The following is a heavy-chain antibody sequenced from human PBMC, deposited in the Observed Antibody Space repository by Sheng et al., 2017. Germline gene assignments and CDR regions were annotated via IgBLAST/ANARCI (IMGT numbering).Heavy chain of an antibody. D-gene: IGHD5-18*01. Sequence: EVQLVESGGGLVQPGGSLRLSCAASGFTFSSYAMSWVRQAPGKGLEWVSYISHSGHTILYADSVEGRFTISRDNARNSLSLQMNSLIVEDTAVYYCARDGLLHSYGQGYLDYWGQGALVTVSS. CDR2: ISHSGHTI. J-gene: IGHJ4*02. CDR1: GFTFSSYA. CDR3: ARDGLLHSYGQGYLDY. V-gene: IGHV3-48*04.